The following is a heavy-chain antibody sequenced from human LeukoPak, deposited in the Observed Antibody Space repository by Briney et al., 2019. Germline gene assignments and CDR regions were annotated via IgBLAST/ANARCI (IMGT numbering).Heavy chain of an antibody. J-gene: IGHJ4*02. Sequence: ASVKVSCKAYGGTFSSYAISWVRQAPGQGLEWMGRIIPILGIANYAQKFQGRVTITADKSTSTAYMELSSLRSEDTAVYYCAREGITTTIPYYFDYWGQGTLVTVSS. CDR3: AREGITTTIPYYFDY. CDR1: GGTFSSYA. CDR2: IIPILGIA. V-gene: IGHV1-69*04. D-gene: IGHD1-14*01.